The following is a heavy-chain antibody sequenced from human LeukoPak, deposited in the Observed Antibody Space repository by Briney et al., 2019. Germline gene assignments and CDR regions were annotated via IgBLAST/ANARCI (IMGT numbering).Heavy chain of an antibody. CDR2: IIPIFGTA. J-gene: IGHJ5*02. D-gene: IGHD6-19*01. CDR3: ARGQWLVLGGLNWFDP. CDR1: GGTFSSYA. V-gene: IGHV1-69*13. Sequence: SVRVSCKASGGTFSSYAISWVRQAPGQGLEWMGGIIPIFGTANYAQKFQGRVTITADESTSTAYMELSSLRSEDTAVYYCARGQWLVLGGLNWFDPWGQGTLVTVSS.